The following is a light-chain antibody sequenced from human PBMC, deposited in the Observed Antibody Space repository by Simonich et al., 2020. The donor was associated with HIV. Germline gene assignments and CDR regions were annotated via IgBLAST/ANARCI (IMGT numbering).Light chain of an antibody. CDR3: QQYNNWLPIT. CDR1: QSVSSN. Sequence: EIVMTQSPATLSVSPGERVTLSCRANQSVSSNLGWDQQKPGQAPRLLIYGASTRATGIPARFSGSGSGTEFTLTISSLQSEDFSVYYCQQYNNWLPITFGQGTRLEIK. J-gene: IGKJ5*01. V-gene: IGKV3-15*01. CDR2: GAS.